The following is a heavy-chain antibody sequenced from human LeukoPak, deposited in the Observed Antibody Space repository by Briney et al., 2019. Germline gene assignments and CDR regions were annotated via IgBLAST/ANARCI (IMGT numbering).Heavy chain of an antibody. D-gene: IGHD5-24*01. V-gene: IGHV3-30*02. CDR2: IHYDGSEK. J-gene: IGHJ3*02. Sequence: AGGSLRLSCAPSGFSLINCDMHWVRQTPGKGLEWAAFIHYDGSEKYYADSLKGRFTISRDNSKNTLYLQMNSLRGEDTAVYYCARNRVGFYYADAFDMWGQGTMVTVSS. CDR1: GFSLINCD. CDR3: ARNRVGFYYADAFDM.